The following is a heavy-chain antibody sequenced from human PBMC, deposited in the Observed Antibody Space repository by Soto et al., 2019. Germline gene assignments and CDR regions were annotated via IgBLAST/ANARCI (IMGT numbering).Heavy chain of an antibody. J-gene: IGHJ6*02. D-gene: IGHD1-26*01. CDR3: AKYSGSYPVYNGLSL. Sequence: EVQLLESGGGLVQPGGSLRLSCAASGFPFSTSAMNWGRQAPGKGLEWVSIISGSSDAAYYAESVKGRFASSRDNSKNTLYLQMNSLRAEDTAVYYCAKYSGSYPVYNGLSLWGQGTTVTVS. CDR2: ISGSSDAA. CDR1: GFPFSTSA. V-gene: IGHV3-23*01.